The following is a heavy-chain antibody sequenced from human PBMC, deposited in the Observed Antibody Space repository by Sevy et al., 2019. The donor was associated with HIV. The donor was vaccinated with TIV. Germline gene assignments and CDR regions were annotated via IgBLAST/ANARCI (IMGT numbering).Heavy chain of an antibody. D-gene: IGHD3-22*01. CDR3: ARGRYFDSSGYYFN. CDR2: IWFDGSKK. V-gene: IGHV3-33*01. CDR1: GFAFSTYG. Sequence: GGSLRLSCAASGFAFSTYGMHWVRQAPGEGLEWVAVIWFDGSKKYYADSVKGRFTISRDNSKNTLYLQMNSLRAEDTAVYYCARGRYFDSSGYYFNWGQGTLVTVSS. J-gene: IGHJ1*01.